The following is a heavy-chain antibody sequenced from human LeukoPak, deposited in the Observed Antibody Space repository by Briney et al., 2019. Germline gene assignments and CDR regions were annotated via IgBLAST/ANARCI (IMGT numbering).Heavy chain of an antibody. Sequence: GGSLRLSCAASGFTFGSYAMSWVRQAPGKGLEWVSAISGSGGSTYYADSVKGRFTISRDNSKNTLYLQMNSLRAEDTAVYYCAKDKAGSTAYFFDYWGQGTLVTVCS. CDR2: ISGSGGST. CDR1: GFTFGSYA. CDR3: AKDKAGSTAYFFDY. D-gene: IGHD6-13*01. J-gene: IGHJ4*02. V-gene: IGHV3-23*01.